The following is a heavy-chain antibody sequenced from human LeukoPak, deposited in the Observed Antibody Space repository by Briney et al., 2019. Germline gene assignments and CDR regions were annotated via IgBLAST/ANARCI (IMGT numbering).Heavy chain of an antibody. D-gene: IGHD5-12*01. CDR1: GFTFDDYA. CDR3: ARESSSGYSGYDPVAFDY. J-gene: IGHJ4*02. V-gene: IGHV3-21*01. CDR2: ISSSSSYI. Sequence: GGSLRISCAASGFTFDDYAMHWVRQAPGKGLEWVSSISSSSSYIYYADSVKGRFTISRDNAKNSLYLQMNSLRAEDTAVYYCARESSSGYSGYDPVAFDYWGQGTLVTVSS.